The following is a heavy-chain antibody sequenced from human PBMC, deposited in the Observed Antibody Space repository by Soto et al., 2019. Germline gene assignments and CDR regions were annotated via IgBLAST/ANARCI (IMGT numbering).Heavy chain of an antibody. CDR1: GDSIIGSDFY. V-gene: IGHV4-39*01. CDR3: ARHSLALRKNNWFDP. D-gene: IGHD3-3*02. Sequence: SETLSLTCTVSGDSIIGSDFYWGWVRQPPGKGLEWVGSIFYLGSSYYNPSLKSRVTMSVDTSKNQFSLRLRSVTAADTALYFCARHSLALRKNNWFDPWGQGIMVTVSS. J-gene: IGHJ5*02. CDR2: IFYLGSS.